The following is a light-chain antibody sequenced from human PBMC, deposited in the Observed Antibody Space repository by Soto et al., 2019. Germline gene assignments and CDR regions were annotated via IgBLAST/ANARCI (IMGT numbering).Light chain of an antibody. J-gene: IGKJ5*01. Sequence: ETVIAQSPATLSVAAVERATLSCRASQSVSSNLAWYQQKPGQAPRLLIYDASNRATGIPARFSGSGSGTDFTLTISSLETEDFAVYYCQQSSNWITFGQGTRLEIK. CDR1: QSVSSN. V-gene: IGKV3-11*01. CDR2: DAS. CDR3: QQSSNWIT.